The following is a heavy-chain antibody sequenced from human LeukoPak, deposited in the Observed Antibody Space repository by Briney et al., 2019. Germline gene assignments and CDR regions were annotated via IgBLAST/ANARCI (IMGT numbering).Heavy chain of an antibody. CDR1: GYTLSSYG. D-gene: IGHD1-26*01. V-gene: IGHV1-18*01. CDR3: ARPTASYDTLDI. J-gene: IGHJ3*02. Sequence: ASVKVSCKASGYTLSSYGISWVRQAPGQGLEWVGWISTSNSLTRYPEKFQDRVTLTTDASTSTAYMELRSLRSDDAAVYYCARPTASYDTLDIWGQGTRVTVSS. CDR2: ISTSNSLT.